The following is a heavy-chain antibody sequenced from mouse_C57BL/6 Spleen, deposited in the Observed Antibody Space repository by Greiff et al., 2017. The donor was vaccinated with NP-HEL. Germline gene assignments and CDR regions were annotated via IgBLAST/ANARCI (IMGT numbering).Heavy chain of an antibody. CDR1: GYTFTSYW. Sequence: QVQLQQPGTELVKPAASVKLSCKASGYTFTSYWMHWVKQRPGQGLEWIGNTNPSNGGTNYNEKFKSKATLTVDKSSSTAYMQLSSLTSEDSAVYYCARKEETTMVTGFDYWGQGTTLTVSS. D-gene: IGHD2-2*01. CDR3: ARKEETTMVTGFDY. CDR2: TNPSNGGT. V-gene: IGHV1-53*01. J-gene: IGHJ2*01.